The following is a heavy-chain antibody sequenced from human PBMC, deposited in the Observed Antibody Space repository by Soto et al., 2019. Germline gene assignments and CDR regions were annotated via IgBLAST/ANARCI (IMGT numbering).Heavy chain of an antibody. CDR3: AAGSTVTTFAPGSGFYMDV. Sequence: SVKVSCKASGFTLTSSAMQWVRQARGQRLEWKGKIVVGSGNTNYAQKFQERVTITRDMSTSTAYMELSSLRSEDTAVYYCAAGSTVTTFAPGSGFYMDVWGKGTTVTVSS. D-gene: IGHD4-17*01. J-gene: IGHJ6*03. V-gene: IGHV1-58*02. CDR2: IVVGSGNT. CDR1: GFTLTSSA.